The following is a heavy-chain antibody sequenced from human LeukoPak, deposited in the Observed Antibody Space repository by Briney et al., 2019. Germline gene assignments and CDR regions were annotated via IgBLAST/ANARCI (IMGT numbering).Heavy chain of an antibody. CDR3: ARALGYYYDSSGYYGY. CDR2: ISSSGSTI. CDR1: GFTFSDYY. J-gene: IGHJ4*02. D-gene: IGHD3-22*01. Sequence: GGSLRLSCAASGFTFSDYYMSWIRQAPGKGLEWVSYISSSGSTIYYADSVKGRFTISRDNAKNSLYLQMNSLRAEDTVVYYCARALGYYYDSSGYYGYWGQGTLVTVSS. V-gene: IGHV3-11*01.